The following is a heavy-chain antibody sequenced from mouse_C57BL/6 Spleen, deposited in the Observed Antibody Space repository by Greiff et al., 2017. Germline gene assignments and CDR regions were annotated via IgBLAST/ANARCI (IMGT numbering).Heavy chain of an antibody. J-gene: IGHJ1*03. CDR2: IRNKATGYTT. CDR1: GFTFTDYY. D-gene: IGHD2-5*01. V-gene: IGHV7-3*01. CDR3: ARSYYSNYVGYFDV. Sequence: EVQLVESGGGLVQPGGSLSLSCAASGFTFTDYYMSWVRQPPGKALEWLGFIRNKATGYTTEYSASVKGRFTISRDNSQSILYLQMNALRAEDSATYYCARSYYSNYVGYFDVWGTGTTVTVSS.